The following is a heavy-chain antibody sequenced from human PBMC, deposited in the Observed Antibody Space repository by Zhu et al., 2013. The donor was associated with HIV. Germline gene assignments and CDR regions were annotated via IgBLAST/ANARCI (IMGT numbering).Heavy chain of an antibody. Sequence: QVQLVQSGAEVKKPGSSVKVSCKASGGTFSSFPINWVRQAPGQGLEWMGGIIPIFGTTNYAQKFPGRVTITADESTSTAYLELSSLRSDDTAVYYCARSPTIETSGYRSSWFGGWGNYRYFGMDVWGQGTTVTVSS. CDR1: GGTFSSFP. V-gene: IGHV1-69*01. CDR2: IIPIFGTT. D-gene: IGHD6-13*01. CDR3: ARSPTIETSGYRSSWFGGWGNYRYFGMDV. J-gene: IGHJ6*02.